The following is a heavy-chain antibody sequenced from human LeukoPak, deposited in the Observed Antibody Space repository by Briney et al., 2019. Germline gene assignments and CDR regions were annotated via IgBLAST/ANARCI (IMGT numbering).Heavy chain of an antibody. Sequence: SETLSLTCTVSGGSISSYYWSWIRQPPGKGLEWIGYIYYSGTTNYNPSVKSRATISLDTSRNQSSLKMRSVTAADTAVYYCARAGSGYEPSAYWGQGTLVTVSS. CDR2: IYYSGTT. CDR1: GGSISSYY. V-gene: IGHV4-59*01. D-gene: IGHD5-12*01. J-gene: IGHJ4*02. CDR3: ARAGSGYEPSAY.